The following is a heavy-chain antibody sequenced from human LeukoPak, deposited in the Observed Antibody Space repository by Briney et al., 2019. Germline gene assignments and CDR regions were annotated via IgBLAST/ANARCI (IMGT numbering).Heavy chain of an antibody. J-gene: IGHJ4*02. CDR3: AKGARSYTSAFFDS. CDR2: NYSGGST. Sequence: PGGSLRLSCAASGFTFSSYSMNWVRQAPGKGLEWVSVNYSGGSTYYADSVKGRFTISRDNSKNTLYLQMNSLRAEDTAVYYCAKGARSYTSAFFDSWGQGTQVTVSS. D-gene: IGHD3-10*01. V-gene: IGHV3-66*01. CDR1: GFTFSSYS.